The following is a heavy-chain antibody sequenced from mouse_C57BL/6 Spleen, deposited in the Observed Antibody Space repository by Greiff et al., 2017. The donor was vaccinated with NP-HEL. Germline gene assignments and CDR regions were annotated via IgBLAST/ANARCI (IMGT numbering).Heavy chain of an antibody. D-gene: IGHD1-1*01. V-gene: IGHV5-6*01. J-gene: IGHJ2*01. CDR3: ARGYYGSSYDGYFDY. Sequence: VQLKESGGDLVKPGGSLKLSCAASGFTFSSYGMSWVRQTPDKRLEWVATISSGGSYTYYPDSVKGRFTISRDNAKNTLYLQMSRLKSEDTAMYYCARGYYGSSYDGYFDYWGQGTTLTVSS. CDR1: GFTFSSYG. CDR2: ISSGGSYT.